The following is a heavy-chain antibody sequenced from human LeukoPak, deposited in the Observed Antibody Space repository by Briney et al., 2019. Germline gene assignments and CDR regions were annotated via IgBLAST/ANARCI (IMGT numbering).Heavy chain of an antibody. CDR3: ARPVSIEGTYYFDY. Sequence: SETLSLTCTVSGGSISSSSYYWGWIRQPPGKGLEWIGSIYYSGSTYYNPSLKSRVTISVDTSKNQFSPKLSSVTAADTAVYYCARPVSIEGTYYFDYWGQGTLVTVSS. CDR2: IYYSGST. J-gene: IGHJ4*02. D-gene: IGHD2/OR15-2a*01. V-gene: IGHV4-39*01. CDR1: GGSISSSSYY.